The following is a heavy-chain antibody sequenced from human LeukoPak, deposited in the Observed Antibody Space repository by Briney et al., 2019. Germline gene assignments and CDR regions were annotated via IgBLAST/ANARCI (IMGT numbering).Heavy chain of an antibody. CDR2: IIPIFGRA. J-gene: IGHJ3*02. Sequence: SVKVSCKASGGTFSSYAISWVRQAPGQGLEWMGRIIPIFGRANYAQKFQGRVTITTDESTSTAYMELSSLRSEDTAVYYCARIYLGAFDIWGQGTMVTVSS. V-gene: IGHV1-69*05. CDR1: GGTFSSYA. CDR3: ARIYLGAFDI. D-gene: IGHD3-16*01.